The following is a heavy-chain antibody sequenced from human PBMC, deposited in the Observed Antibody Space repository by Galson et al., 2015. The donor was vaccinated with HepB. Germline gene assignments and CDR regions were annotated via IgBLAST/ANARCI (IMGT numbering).Heavy chain of an antibody. CDR1: GFAFSRYA. D-gene: IGHD3-16*01. J-gene: IGHJ4*02. V-gene: IGHV3-23*01. CDR3: AAHTADVESTFDF. CDR2: ISGSDDST. Sequence: SLRLSCAASGFAFSRYAMSWVRQAPGKGLEWVSAISGSDDSTYFADSGKGRFSIFRDNYKNTLYLQMNSLRAEDTAVYYCAAHTADVESTFDFWGQGTLGTVSS.